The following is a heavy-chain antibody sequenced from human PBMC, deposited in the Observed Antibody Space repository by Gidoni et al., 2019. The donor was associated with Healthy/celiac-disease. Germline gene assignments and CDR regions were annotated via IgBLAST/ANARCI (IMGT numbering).Heavy chain of an antibody. CDR3: ASGRYCSSTSCYAHYYYGMDV. CDR2: IIPIFGTA. CDR1: GGTFSSYA. Sequence: QVQLVQSGAEVKKPGSSVKVSCKASGGTFSSYAIRWVRQAPGQGLEWRGGIIPIFGTANYAQKFQGRVTITADESTSTAYMELSSLRSEDTAVYYCASGRYCSSTSCYAHYYYGMDVWGQGTTVTVSS. J-gene: IGHJ6*02. V-gene: IGHV1-69*01. D-gene: IGHD2-2*01.